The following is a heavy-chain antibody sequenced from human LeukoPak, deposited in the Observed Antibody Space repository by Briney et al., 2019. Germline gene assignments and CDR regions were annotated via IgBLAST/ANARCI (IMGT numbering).Heavy chain of an antibody. Sequence: ASVKVSCKASGYTFTSYDINWVRQTTGQGLEWMGWMNPNSGNTGYAQKFQGRVTMTRNTSIGTAYMELSSLRSEDTAVYYCARGAVGRITMVRGVQYLFDYWGQGTLVTVSS. V-gene: IGHV1-8*01. CDR1: GYTFTSYD. CDR2: MNPNSGNT. D-gene: IGHD3-10*01. CDR3: ARGAVGRITMVRGVQYLFDY. J-gene: IGHJ4*02.